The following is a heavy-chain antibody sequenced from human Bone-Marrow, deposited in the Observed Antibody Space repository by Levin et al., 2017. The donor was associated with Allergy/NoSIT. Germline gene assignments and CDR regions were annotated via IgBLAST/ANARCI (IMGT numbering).Heavy chain of an antibody. D-gene: IGHD3-10*01. CDR1: GYNFTTYW. J-gene: IGHJ5*02. CDR3: ARQNHSGSGSYYPNWFDP. V-gene: IGHV5-10-1*01. Sequence: PGESLKISCKASGYNFTTYWISWVRQMPGKGLEWMGRIDPGDSYTHYSPSFQGHVTISADKSITTAHLQWSSLKASDTAMYYCARQNHSGSGSYYPNWFDPWGQGTLVTVSS. CDR2: IDPGDSYT.